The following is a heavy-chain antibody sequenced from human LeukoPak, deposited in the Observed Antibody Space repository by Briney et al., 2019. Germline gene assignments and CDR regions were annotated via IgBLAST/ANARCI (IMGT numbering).Heavy chain of an antibody. V-gene: IGHV3-23*01. CDR2: ISGSGGST. D-gene: IGHD1-20*01. J-gene: IGHJ4*02. Sequence: SGGSLRLSCAASGFTFSSYEMNWVRQAPGRGLEWVSAISGSGGSTYYADSVKGRFTISRDNSKNTLYLQMSSLRAEDTAVYYCAKPKDNSLYCFDYWGQGTLVTVSS. CDR3: AKPKDNSLYCFDY. CDR1: GFTFSSYE.